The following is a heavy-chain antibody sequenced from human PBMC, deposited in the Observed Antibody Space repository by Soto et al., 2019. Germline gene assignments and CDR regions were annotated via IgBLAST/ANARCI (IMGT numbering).Heavy chain of an antibody. CDR3: ASDHLAHTAMVTFEFDY. D-gene: IGHD5-18*01. V-gene: IGHV3-30-3*01. Sequence: GGSLRLSCAASGFTFSSYAMHWVRQAPGKRQEWVAVISYDGSNKYYADSVKGRFTISRDNSKNTLYLQMNSLRAEDTAAYYFASDHLAHTAMVTFEFDYWGQGTLVIVSS. J-gene: IGHJ4*02. CDR1: GFTFSSYA. CDR2: ISYDGSNK.